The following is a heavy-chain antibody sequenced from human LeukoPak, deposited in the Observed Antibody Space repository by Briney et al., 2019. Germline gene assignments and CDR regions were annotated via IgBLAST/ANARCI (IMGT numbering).Heavy chain of an antibody. CDR2: ITSSSSYI. CDR1: GFTFSTYN. V-gene: IGHV3-21*01. J-gene: IGHJ5*02. CDR3: ARERRDGYNPRAGGNWFDP. Sequence: GGSLRLSCAASGFTFSTYNMNWVRQVPGKGLEWVSSITSSSSYIYYADSVKGRFTISRDNAKNSLYLQMNSLRAEDTAVYYCARERRDGYNPRAGGNWFDPWGQGTLVTVSS. D-gene: IGHD5-24*01.